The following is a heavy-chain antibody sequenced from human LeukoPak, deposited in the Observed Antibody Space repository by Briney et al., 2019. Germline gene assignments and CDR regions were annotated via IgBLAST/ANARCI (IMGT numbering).Heavy chain of an antibody. CDR2: IGSSGGST. J-gene: IGHJ4*02. Sequence: PGGSPRLSCAASGFTFSSYGMSWVRQAPGKGLEWVSSIGSSGGSTYYADSVKGRFTISRDNSKNTLSLHMNSLRAEDTAVYYCAKNAADLATFTLFDSWGRGTLVTVSS. D-gene: IGHD5-24*01. CDR1: GFTFSSYG. V-gene: IGHV3-23*01. CDR3: AKNAADLATFTLFDS.